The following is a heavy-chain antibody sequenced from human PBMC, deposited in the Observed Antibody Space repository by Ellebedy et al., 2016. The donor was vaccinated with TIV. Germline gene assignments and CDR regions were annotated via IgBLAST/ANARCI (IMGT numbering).Heavy chain of an antibody. Sequence: GESLKISCAASGFTFSSYAMHWVRQAPGKGLEWVAVIWYDGSNKYYADSVKGRFTISRDNSKNTLYLQMNSLRAEDTAVYYCARDSGYYYETPGDYWGQGTLVTVSS. D-gene: IGHD3-22*01. CDR3: ARDSGYYYETPGDY. CDR1: GFTFSSYA. J-gene: IGHJ4*02. V-gene: IGHV3-33*08. CDR2: IWYDGSNK.